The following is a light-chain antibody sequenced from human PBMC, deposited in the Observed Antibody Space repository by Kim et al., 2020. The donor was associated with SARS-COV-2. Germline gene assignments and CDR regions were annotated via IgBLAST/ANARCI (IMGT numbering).Light chain of an antibody. Sequence: ASVGDRGTITCRASQDIANSLAWHQQKPGTAPKVLIYGASTLQSGVPSRFSGSGSGTEFTLTIGSLQTEDVATYYCQKYNSAPWTFGPGTKVDIK. CDR2: GAS. J-gene: IGKJ1*01. CDR3: QKYNSAPWT. CDR1: QDIANS. V-gene: IGKV1-27*01.